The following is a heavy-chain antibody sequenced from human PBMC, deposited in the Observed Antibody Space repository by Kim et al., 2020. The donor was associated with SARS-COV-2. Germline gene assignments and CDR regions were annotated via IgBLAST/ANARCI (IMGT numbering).Heavy chain of an antibody. CDR1: GYTFTSYD. J-gene: IGHJ5*02. CDR3: ARALGAVAVFNWFDP. V-gene: IGHV1-8*01. Sequence: ASVKVSCKASGYTFTSYDINWVRQATGQGLEWMGWMNPNSGNTGYAQKFQGRVTMTRNTSISTAYMELSSLRSEDTAVYYCARALGAVAVFNWFDPWGQGTLVTVSS. CDR2: MNPNSGNT. D-gene: IGHD6-19*01.